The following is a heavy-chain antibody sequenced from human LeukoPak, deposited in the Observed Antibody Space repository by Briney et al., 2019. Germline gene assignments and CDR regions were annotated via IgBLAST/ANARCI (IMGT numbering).Heavy chain of an antibody. D-gene: IGHD2-15*01. J-gene: IGHJ5*02. V-gene: IGHV1-2*02. Sequence: ASVKVSCKAPDTTFTAYNMPWCRQPPEQGLGWMGWINPNSGGTNYAQKFQGRVTMTRDTSISTAYMELSRLRSDDTAVYYCARGRDGSCLSWGQGTLVTVSS. CDR2: INPNSGGT. CDR1: DTTFTAYN. CDR3: ARGRDGSCLS.